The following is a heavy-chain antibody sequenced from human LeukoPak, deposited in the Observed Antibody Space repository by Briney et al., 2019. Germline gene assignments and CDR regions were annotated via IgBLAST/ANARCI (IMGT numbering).Heavy chain of an antibody. CDR3: AKSTMVRGYYYYGMDV. CDR1: GFTFSSYA. V-gene: IGHV3-23*01. Sequence: PGGSLRLSCAASGFTFSSYAMGWVRQAPGKGPEWVSIISGSGDSTHYADSVKGRFTISRDNSKNTLYLQMNSLRAEDTAVYYCAKSTMVRGYYYYGMDVWGQGTTVTVSS. D-gene: IGHD3-10*01. CDR2: ISGSGDST. J-gene: IGHJ6*02.